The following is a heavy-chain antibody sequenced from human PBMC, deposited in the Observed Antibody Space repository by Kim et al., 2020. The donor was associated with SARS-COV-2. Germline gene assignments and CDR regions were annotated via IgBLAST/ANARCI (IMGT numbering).Heavy chain of an antibody. CDR3: VKVAAKGLLWFGERVLHVFDY. CDR1: GFTFSSYA. Sequence: GGSLRLSCSASGFTFSSYAMHWVRQAPGKGLEYVSAISSNGGSTYYADSVKGRFTISRDNSKNTLYLQMSSLRAEDTAVYYCVKVAAKGLLWFGERVLHVFDYWGQGTLVTVSS. V-gene: IGHV3-64D*06. D-gene: IGHD3-10*01. CDR2: ISSNGGST. J-gene: IGHJ4*02.